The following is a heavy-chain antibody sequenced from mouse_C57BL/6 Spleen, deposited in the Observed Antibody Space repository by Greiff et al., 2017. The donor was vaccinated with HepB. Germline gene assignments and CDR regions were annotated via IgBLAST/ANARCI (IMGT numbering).Heavy chain of an antibody. CDR3: AWGGSIYDGYYYAMDY. J-gene: IGHJ4*01. Sequence: EVMLVESGGGLVKPGGSLKLSCAASGFTFSDYGMHWVRQAPEKGLEWVAYISSGSSTIYYADTVKGRFTISRDNAKNTLFLQMTSLRSEDTAMYYCAWGGSIYDGYYYAMDYWGQGTSVTVSS. CDR2: ISSGSSTI. CDR1: GFTFSDYG. V-gene: IGHV5-17*01. D-gene: IGHD2-3*01.